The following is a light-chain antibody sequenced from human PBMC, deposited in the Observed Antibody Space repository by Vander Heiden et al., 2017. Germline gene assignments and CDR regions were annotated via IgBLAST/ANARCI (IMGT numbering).Light chain of an antibody. CDR1: QSVSSSY. CDR2: GAS. J-gene: IGKJ4*01. CDR3: QQYGSWLT. V-gene: IGKV3-20*01. Sequence: EIVLTQSPGPLSLSPGESATLSCRASQSVSSSYLAWYQQKPGQAHRLLIYGASSRATGIPDRFSGSGSGTDFTLTISRLEPEDFAVYYCQQYGSWLTFGGGTKVEIK.